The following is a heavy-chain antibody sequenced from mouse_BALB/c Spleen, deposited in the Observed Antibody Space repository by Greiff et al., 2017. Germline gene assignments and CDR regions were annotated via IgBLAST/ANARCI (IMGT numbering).Heavy chain of an antibody. CDR2: INPGSGGT. V-gene: IGHV1-54*01. J-gene: IGHJ2*01. CDR1: GYAFTNYL. Sequence: QVQLQQSGAELVRPGTSVKVSCKASGYAFTNYLIEWVKQRPGQGLEWIGVINPGSGGTNYNEKFKGKATLTADKSSSTAYMQLSSLTSDDSAVYFCARSRGSSSDYWGQGTTLTVSS. CDR3: ARSRGSSSDY. D-gene: IGHD1-1*01.